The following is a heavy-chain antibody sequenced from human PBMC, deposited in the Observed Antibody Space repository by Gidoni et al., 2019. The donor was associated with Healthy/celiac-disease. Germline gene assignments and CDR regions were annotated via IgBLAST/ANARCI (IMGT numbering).Heavy chain of an antibody. V-gene: IGHV4-34*01. D-gene: IGHD3-3*01. CDR1: GGSFSGDY. Sequence: QVQLQQWGVGLLKPSETLSLTCAVYGGSFSGDYCSWIRQPPGKGLEWIGEINHSGSTNYNPSLKSRVTISVDTSKNKFSLKLSSVTAADTAVYYCARTRDAITIFGVRDYYYGMDVWGQGTTVTVSS. J-gene: IGHJ6*02. CDR3: ARTRDAITIFGVRDYYYGMDV. CDR2: INHSGST.